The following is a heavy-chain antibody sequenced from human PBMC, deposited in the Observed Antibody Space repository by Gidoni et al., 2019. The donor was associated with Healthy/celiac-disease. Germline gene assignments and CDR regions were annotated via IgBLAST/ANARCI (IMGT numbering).Heavy chain of an antibody. J-gene: IGHJ4*02. V-gene: IGHV3-66*01. CDR2: IYSGGST. Sequence: EVQLVESGGGLVQPGGSLRLSCPASGFTVRTNDMSWVRQAPGKGLDWVSVIYSGGSTYYADSVKGRFTISRDNSKNTLYLQMNSLRAEDTAVYYCARGYYYDSSGYYYGEDIGDYWGQGTLVTVSS. CDR1: GFTVRTND. D-gene: IGHD3-22*01. CDR3: ARGYYYDSSGYYYGEDIGDY.